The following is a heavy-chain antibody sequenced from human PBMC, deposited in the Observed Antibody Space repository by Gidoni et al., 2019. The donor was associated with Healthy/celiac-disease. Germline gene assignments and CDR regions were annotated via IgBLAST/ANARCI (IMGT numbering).Heavy chain of an antibody. CDR2: IWYDGSHK. Sequence: QVQLVESGGGVVQPGRSLRLSCAAHGFTFSSYGLHWVRQAPGKGLEWVSVIWYDGSHKYYAGSVKDRFTISRDNSKNTLYLQMNSLRAEDTAVYYCARDGDYVWGSYRPGRGMDVWGQGTTVTVSS. CDR1: GFTFSSYG. CDR3: ARDGDYVWGSYRPGRGMDV. D-gene: IGHD3-16*02. V-gene: IGHV3-33*01. J-gene: IGHJ6*02.